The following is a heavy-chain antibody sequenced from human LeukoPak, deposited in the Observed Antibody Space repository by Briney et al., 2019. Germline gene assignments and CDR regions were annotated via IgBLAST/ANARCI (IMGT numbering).Heavy chain of an antibody. CDR1: GPAFSTYE. Sequence: PGGSLRLSCAASGPAFSTYEMNWVRQAPGKGLECVSYISSTGSIIYYADSVQGRFTISRDNAKNSLYLQMNSLRAEDTAIHYCAREESGGYYYYGMDVWGTGTTVTVSS. J-gene: IGHJ6*04. V-gene: IGHV3-48*03. CDR2: ISSTGSII. D-gene: IGHD6-25*01. CDR3: AREESGGYYYYGMDV.